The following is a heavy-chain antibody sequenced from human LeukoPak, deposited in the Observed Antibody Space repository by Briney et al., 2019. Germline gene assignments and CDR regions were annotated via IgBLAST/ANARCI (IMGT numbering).Heavy chain of an antibody. D-gene: IGHD6-19*01. CDR3: AKEMTVFGYSSGFDY. CDR2: ISYDGSNK. J-gene: IGHJ4*02. Sequence: GGSLRLSCAASGLTFSSYGMHWVRQAPGKGLEWVGVISYDGSNKYYAYSVKGRFTISRDKSKNTLYLQMNSLRAEDTAVYYCAKEMTVFGYSSGFDYWGEGTLVTVSS. CDR1: GLTFSSYG. V-gene: IGHV3-30*18.